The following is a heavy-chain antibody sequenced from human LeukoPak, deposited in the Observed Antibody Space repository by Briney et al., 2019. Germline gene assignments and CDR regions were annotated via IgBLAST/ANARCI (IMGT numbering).Heavy chain of an antibody. J-gene: IGHJ6*02. V-gene: IGHV1-24*01. Sequence: ASVKVSCKVSGYTLTELSMHWVRQAPGKGLEWMGGFDPEDGETIYAQKFQGRVTMTRDTSTSTVYMELSSLRSEDTAVYYCARDRERGSPVGGGMDVWGQGTTVTVSS. CDR3: ARDRERGSPVGGGMDV. D-gene: IGHD1-26*01. CDR1: GYTLTELS. CDR2: FDPEDGET.